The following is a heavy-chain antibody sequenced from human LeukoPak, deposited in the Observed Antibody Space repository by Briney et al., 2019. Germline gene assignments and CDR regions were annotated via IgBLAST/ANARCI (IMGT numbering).Heavy chain of an antibody. J-gene: IGHJ5*02. CDR1: GGSISSSSYY. CDR2: IYYSGST. V-gene: IGHV4-39*01. D-gene: IGHD2-2*01. Sequence: PSETLSLTCTVSGGSISSSSYYWGWIRQPPGKGLEWIGSIYYSGSTYYNPSLKSRVTISVDTSKNQFSLKLSSVTAADTAVYYLGRREFSYCSSTSCYLNWFDPWGREPWSPSPQ. CDR3: GRREFSYCSSTSCYLNWFDP.